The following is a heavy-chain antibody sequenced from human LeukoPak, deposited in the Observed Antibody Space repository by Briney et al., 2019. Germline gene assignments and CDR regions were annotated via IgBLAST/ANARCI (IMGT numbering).Heavy chain of an antibody. J-gene: IGHJ4*02. V-gene: IGHV3-21*01. CDR3: AMATWVGGLDY. CDR1: GFTFNSFS. Sequence: GGSLRLSCAASGFTFNSFSMNWVRQAPGKGLEWVSSISSSSSYKYYADSVKGRFTISRDNSKNTLYLQMNNLRAEDTAVYYCAMATWVGGLDYWGQGTLVTVSS. CDR2: ISSSSSYK. D-gene: IGHD1-26*01.